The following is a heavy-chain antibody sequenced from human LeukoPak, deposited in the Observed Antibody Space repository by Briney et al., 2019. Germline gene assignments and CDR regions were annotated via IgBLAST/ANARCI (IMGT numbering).Heavy chain of an antibody. V-gene: IGHV4-59*01. CDR1: GGSISSYY. CDR3: ARAEEWLPDFDY. J-gene: IGHJ4*02. Sequence: SETLSLTCTVSGGSISSYYWSWIRQPPGKGLEWIGYTYYSGSTNYNPSLKSRVTISVDTSKDQFSLKLSSVTAADTAVYYCARAEEWLPDFDYWGQGTLVTVSS. D-gene: IGHD5-18*01. CDR2: TYYSGST.